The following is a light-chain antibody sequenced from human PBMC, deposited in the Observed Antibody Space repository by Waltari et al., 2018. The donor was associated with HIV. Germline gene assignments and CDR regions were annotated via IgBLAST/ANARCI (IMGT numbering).Light chain of an antibody. CDR3: QHRDEWPPGAT. CDR2: DAS. V-gene: IGKV3-11*01. CDR1: QSVSNR. J-gene: IGKJ2*01. Sequence: EIVFTQSPATLSLSPGERATLSCRASQSVSNRFACYQHKPGQAPRLLIYDASTRASGIPARFSGSGSGTDFTLTISSLEPEDFAVYYCQHRDEWPPGATFGPGAKLEIK.